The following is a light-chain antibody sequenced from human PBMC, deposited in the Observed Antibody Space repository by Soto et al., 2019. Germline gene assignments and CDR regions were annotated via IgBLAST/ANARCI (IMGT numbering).Light chain of an antibody. Sequence: EMVLTQSPSTLSLSTGERTTLSCRASQSVSSYLAWYQQKPGQAPRLLIYDASNRATCIPPRFSGSGSGTDLHLTISSLWPAGFAVYYCQQRKNSYTFGQGTRLPIK. CDR1: QSVSSY. J-gene: IGKJ2*01. V-gene: IGKV3-11*01. CDR2: DAS. CDR3: QQRKNSYT.